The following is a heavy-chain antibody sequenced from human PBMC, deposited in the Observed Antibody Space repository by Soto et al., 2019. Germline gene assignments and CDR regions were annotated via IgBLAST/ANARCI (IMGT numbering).Heavy chain of an antibody. CDR3: ARDYPLYYYMDC. CDR2: IYYSGST. Sequence: PSETLSLTCTVSGGSISSYYWSWIRQPPGKGLEWIGYIYYSGSTNYNPSLKSRVTISVDTSKNQFSLKLSSVTAADTAVYYCARDYPLYYYMDCWGKGTTVTVSS. CDR1: GGSISSYY. J-gene: IGHJ6*03. V-gene: IGHV4-59*01.